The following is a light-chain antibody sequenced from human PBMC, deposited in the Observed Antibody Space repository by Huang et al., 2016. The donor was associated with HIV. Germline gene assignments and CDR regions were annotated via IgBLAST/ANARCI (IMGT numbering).Light chain of an antibody. CDR1: PSVGNY. CDR3: QQRSSGVT. CDR2: DTS. Sequence: IVLTQSPATLAWYPGERVTLSCLASPSVGNYIAWYQQNPGPSPKLLIYDTSNRVTGTPVRFSGSGSGTDFTLTISSLESEDFAVYYCQQRSSGVTFGGGTKVQVK. V-gene: IGKV3-11*01. J-gene: IGKJ4*01.